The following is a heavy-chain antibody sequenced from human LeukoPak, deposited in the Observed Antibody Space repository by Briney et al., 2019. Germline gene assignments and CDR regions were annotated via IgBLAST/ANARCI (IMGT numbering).Heavy chain of an antibody. CDR1: GFNVSSNY. J-gene: IGHJ4*02. V-gene: IGHV3-23*01. CDR2: ISGSGKST. D-gene: IGHD6-19*01. Sequence: GGSLRLSCAASGFNVSSNYMTWVRQAPGRGLEWVSAISGSGKSTYYADSVKGRFTISRDNSKNTLYLQMNSLRAEDTAVYYCAKDRLHSSGWYEPSDSWGQGTLVTVSS. CDR3: AKDRLHSSGWYEPSDS.